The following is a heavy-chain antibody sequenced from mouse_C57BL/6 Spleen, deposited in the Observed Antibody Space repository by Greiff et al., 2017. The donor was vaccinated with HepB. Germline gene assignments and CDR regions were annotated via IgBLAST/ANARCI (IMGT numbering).Heavy chain of an antibody. D-gene: IGHD2-4*01. CDR1: GFTFSDYG. Sequence: EVMLVESGGGLVKPGGSLKLSCAASGFTFSDYGMHWVRQAPEKGLEWVAYISSGSSTIYYADTVKGRFTISRDNAKNTLFLQMTSLRSEDTAMYYCARGYDYGSYAMDYWGQGTSVTVSS. CDR3: ARGYDYGSYAMDY. J-gene: IGHJ4*01. V-gene: IGHV5-17*01. CDR2: ISSGSSTI.